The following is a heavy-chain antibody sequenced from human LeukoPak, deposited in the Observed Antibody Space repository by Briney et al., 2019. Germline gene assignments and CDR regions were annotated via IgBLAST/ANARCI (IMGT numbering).Heavy chain of an antibody. J-gene: IGHJ4*02. D-gene: IGHD2-15*01. CDR3: ARGIVVPGIDY. CDR2: IKQDGSEK. V-gene: IGHV3-7*01. CDR1: GFAFSTYW. Sequence: GGSLRLSCAASGFAFSTYWMNWVRQAPGKGLEWVANIKQDGSEKYYVDSVKGRFVVSRDNAKNSLYLQMNSLGAEDTAVYYCARGIVVPGIDYWGQGTLVTVSS.